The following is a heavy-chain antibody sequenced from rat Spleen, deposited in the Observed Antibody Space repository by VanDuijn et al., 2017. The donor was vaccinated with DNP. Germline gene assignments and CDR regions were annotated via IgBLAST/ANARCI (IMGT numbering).Heavy chain of an antibody. Sequence: EVQLVESGGGLVQPGRSLKLSCAASGLTFSDYSMAWVRQAPKKGLEWVATIVYDGSSSYYGDSVKGRFTSFRDNAKNTLYLQMSSLRSEDMATYYCARWFNSGFYFDHWGQGVMVTVSS. D-gene: IGHD4-4*01. CDR2: IVYDGSSS. J-gene: IGHJ2*01. CDR3: ARWFNSGFYFDH. V-gene: IGHV5-7*01. CDR1: GLTFSDYS.